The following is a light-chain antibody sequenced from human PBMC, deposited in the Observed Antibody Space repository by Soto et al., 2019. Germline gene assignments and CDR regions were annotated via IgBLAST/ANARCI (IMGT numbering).Light chain of an antibody. J-gene: IGKJ5*01. Sequence: EIVLTQSPATLSLFRGESATLSCTTSQSVSMFLGWYQLKPGQSPRLLIYDASNRATGIPARFSGGGVGTEFTLTISGLQSEDFAVYYCQQYDNWPPITFGQGTRLEIK. CDR2: DAS. V-gene: IGKV3-11*01. CDR3: QQYDNWPPIT. CDR1: QSVSMF.